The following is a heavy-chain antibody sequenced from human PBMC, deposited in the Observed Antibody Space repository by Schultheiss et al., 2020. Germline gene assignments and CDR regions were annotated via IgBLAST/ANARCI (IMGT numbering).Heavy chain of an antibody. D-gene: IGHD6-13*01. V-gene: IGHV3-30*01. CDR2: ISYDGSNK. CDR3: ARESDSSSWYGGFDP. CDR1: GFTFSSYA. J-gene: IGHJ5*02. Sequence: SLRLSCAASGFTFSSYAMHWVRQAPGKGLEWVAVISYDGSNKYYADSVKGRFTISRDNSKNTLYLQMNSLRAEDTAVYYCARESDSSSWYGGFDPWGQGTLVTVSS.